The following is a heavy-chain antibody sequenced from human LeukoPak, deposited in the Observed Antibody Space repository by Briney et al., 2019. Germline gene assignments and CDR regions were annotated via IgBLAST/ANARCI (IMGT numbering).Heavy chain of an antibody. D-gene: IGHD3-22*01. CDR2: ISAYNGNT. CDR1: GYTFTSYG. V-gene: IGHV1-18*01. J-gene: IGHJ4*02. CDR3: ARQMPDYYDSSGPFDY. Sequence: ASVKVSCKASGYTFTSYGISWVRQAPGQGLEWMGWISAYNGNTNYAQKLQGRVTMTTDTSTSTAYMELRSLRSDDTAVYYCARQMPDYYDSSGPFDYWGQGTLVTVSS.